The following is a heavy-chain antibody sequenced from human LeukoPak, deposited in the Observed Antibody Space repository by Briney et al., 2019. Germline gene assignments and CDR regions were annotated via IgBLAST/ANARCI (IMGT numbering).Heavy chain of an antibody. CDR3: AKEASGYPIPPLGFDY. CDR1: GGSFSGYY. CDR2: INHGGST. V-gene: IGHV4-34*01. D-gene: IGHD3-9*01. Sequence: SETLSLTCAVYGGSFSGYYCSWIRQTPGKGLEWIGEINHGGSTSYNPSLKSRLTISVGSANNHFSLRVTSVTAADTAVYYCAKEASGYPIPPLGFDYWGQGTLVTVSS. J-gene: IGHJ4*02.